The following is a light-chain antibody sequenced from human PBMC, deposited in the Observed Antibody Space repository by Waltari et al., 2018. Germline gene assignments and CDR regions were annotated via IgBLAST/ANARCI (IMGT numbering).Light chain of an antibody. CDR1: SSEVGTYNR. J-gene: IGLJ2*01. V-gene: IGLV2-18*02. CDR2: DLS. Sequence: QSALTQPPSVSGSPGQSVTISCSGTSSEVGTYNRVSWYQQPPGTAPTLIIFDLSSRPAGFPDLFSGSKSGSTASLTISGLQAEDEGDYYCSPYTPSGTLVFGGGTKLTVL. CDR3: SPYTPSGTLV.